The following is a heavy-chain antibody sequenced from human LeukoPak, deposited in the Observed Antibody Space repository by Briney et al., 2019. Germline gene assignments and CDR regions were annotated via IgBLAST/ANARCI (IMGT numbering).Heavy chain of an antibody. CDR2: ISGSGGST. V-gene: IGHV3-23*01. D-gene: IGHD5-18*01. Sequence: SGGSLRLTCAASGFSFSSYAMSWVRQAPGKGLEWVSAISGSGGSTYYADSVKGRFTISRDNSKNTLYLQMNSLRAEDTAVYYCAKYSVQLWDNFDYWGQGTLVTVSS. J-gene: IGHJ4*02. CDR1: GFSFSSYA. CDR3: AKYSVQLWDNFDY.